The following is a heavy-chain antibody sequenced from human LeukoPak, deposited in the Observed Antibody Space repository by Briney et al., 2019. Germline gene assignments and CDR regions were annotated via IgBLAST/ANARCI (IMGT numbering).Heavy chain of an antibody. CDR3: VGSAGPHWFDP. CDR2: IQSDGSSA. CDR1: GFIGYW. Sequence: GGSLRLSCAASGFIGYWMHWVRQAPGKGLVWVSRIQSDGSSATYADSVSGRFTISRDNAKNTLHLQMKSLRAEDTATYFCVGSAGPHWFDPWGQGTLVTVSS. J-gene: IGHJ5*02. D-gene: IGHD2-2*03. V-gene: IGHV3-74*03.